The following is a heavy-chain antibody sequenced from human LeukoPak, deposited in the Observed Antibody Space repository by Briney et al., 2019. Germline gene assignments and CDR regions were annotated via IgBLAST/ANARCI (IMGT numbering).Heavy chain of an antibody. D-gene: IGHD3-9*01. CDR1: GGSISSGGYY. CDR2: IYHSGST. Sequence: SETLSLTCTVSGGSISSGGYYWSWIRQPPGKGLEWIGSIYHSGSTYYNPSLKSRVTISVDTSKNQFSLKLSSVTAADTAVYYCARRGSYYDILTGYYTEDWFDPWGQGTLVTVSS. CDR3: ARRGSYYDILTGYYTEDWFDP. V-gene: IGHV4-30-2*03. J-gene: IGHJ5*02.